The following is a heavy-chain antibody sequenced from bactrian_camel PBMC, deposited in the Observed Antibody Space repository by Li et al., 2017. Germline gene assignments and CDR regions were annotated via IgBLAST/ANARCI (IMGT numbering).Heavy chain of an antibody. CDR1: GRTFTSAY. CDR3: AAAQSWRPETPCYGRADMRY. CDR2: IHSDGST. V-gene: IGHV3S10*01. D-gene: IGHD1*01. Sequence: QLVESGGGLAQPGGSLRLSCAVSGRTFTSAYMSWVRRAPGQGLEWVSSIHSDGSTYYADSVKGRFTISQDNAKNRLFLQMNSLKSEDTAMYYCAAAQSWRPETPCYGRADMRYWGQGTQVTVS. J-gene: IGHJ4*01.